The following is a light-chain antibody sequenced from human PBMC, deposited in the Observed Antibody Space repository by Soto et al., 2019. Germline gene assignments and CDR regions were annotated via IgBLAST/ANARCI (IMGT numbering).Light chain of an antibody. CDR2: EVN. CDR3: CSSGGSPTYV. CDR1: SGDIGGYNY. V-gene: IGLV2-23*02. Sequence: QSALTQPASVSGSPGQSITISCTGTSGDIGGYNYVSWYQQHPGKAPKLMIFEVNKRPSGVSNRFSGSKSGNTASLTISGLKVEDEADYYCCSSGGSPTYVFGTGTKVTVL. J-gene: IGLJ1*01.